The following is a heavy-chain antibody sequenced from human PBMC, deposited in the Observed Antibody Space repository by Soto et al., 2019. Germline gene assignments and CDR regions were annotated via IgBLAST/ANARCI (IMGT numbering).Heavy chain of an antibody. V-gene: IGHV1-18*01. CDR2: ISAYNGNT. D-gene: IGHD3-3*01. CDR1: GYTFTSYG. CDR3: ARVSYDFWSGYYPGWFDP. Sequence: ASVKVSCKASGYTFTSYGISWVRQAPGQGLEWMGWISAYNGNTNYAQKLQGRVTMTTDTSTSTAYMGLRSLRSDDTAVYYCARVSYDFWSGYYPGWFDPWGQGTLVTVSS. J-gene: IGHJ5*02.